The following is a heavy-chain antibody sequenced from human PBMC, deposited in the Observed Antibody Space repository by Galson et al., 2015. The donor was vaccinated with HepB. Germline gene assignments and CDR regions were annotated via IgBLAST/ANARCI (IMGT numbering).Heavy chain of an antibody. D-gene: IGHD6-13*01. J-gene: IGHJ6*02. CDR1: GFTFSAHS. CDR3: ARPYSSSLYGMDV. CDR2: TDSSGTYI. V-gene: IGHV3-21*01. Sequence: SLRLSCAASGFTFSAHSMNWVRHAPGKGLEWVSSTDSSGTYIYYADSVKGRFTISRDNAKNSLYLQMNSLRVDDTAVYYRARPYSSSLYGMDVWGQGTTVTVSS.